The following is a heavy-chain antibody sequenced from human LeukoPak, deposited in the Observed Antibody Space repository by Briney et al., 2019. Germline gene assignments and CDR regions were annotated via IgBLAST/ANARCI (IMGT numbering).Heavy chain of an antibody. CDR2: ISYDGSSK. V-gene: IGHV3-30-3*01. CDR1: GFTFSSYA. D-gene: IGHD1-14*01. J-gene: IGHJ6*02. CDR3: ARGAPRRYYYGMDV. Sequence: GSLLLSCAASGFTFSSYAMHWVRQAPGKGLEWVAVISYDGSSKYYADSVKGRFTISRDNSKNTLYLQMNSLRAEDTAVYYCARGAPRRYYYGMDVWGQGTTVTVSS.